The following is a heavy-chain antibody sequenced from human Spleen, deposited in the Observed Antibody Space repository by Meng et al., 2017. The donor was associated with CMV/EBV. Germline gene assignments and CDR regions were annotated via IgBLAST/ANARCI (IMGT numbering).Heavy chain of an antibody. Sequence: HGQLVHAGAGLQKPVVSVKVSCKASGYTFTSYGISWVRQAPGQVLEWMGWISAYNGNTTYAQELQGRVTMTTDTSTSTAYMELRSLRSDDTAVYYCARDIYSGSLDYWGQGNLVTVSS. CDR2: ISAYNGNT. J-gene: IGHJ4*02. CDR3: ARDIYSGSLDY. V-gene: IGHV1-18*01. D-gene: IGHD1-26*01. CDR1: GYTFTSYG.